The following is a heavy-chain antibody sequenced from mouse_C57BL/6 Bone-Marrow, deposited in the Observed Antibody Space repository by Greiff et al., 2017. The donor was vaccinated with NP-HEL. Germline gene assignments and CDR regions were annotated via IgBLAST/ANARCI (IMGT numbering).Heavy chain of an antibody. CDR1: GFTFSSYG. V-gene: IGHV5-6*01. Sequence: EVQVVESGGDLVKPGGSLKLSCAASGFTFSSYGMSWVRQTPDKRLEWVATISSGGSYTYYPDSVKGRFTISRDNAKNTLYLQMSSLKSEDTAMYYCAIPPFDYWGQGTTLTVSS. CDR3: AIPPFDY. J-gene: IGHJ2*01. CDR2: ISSGGSYT.